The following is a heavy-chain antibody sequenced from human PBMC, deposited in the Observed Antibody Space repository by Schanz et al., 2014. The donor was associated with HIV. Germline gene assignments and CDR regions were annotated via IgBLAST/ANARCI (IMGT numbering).Heavy chain of an antibody. Sequence: QVQLVQSGAEVKKPGSSVKVTCKASGGTFSIYAISWVRQAPGQGLEWMGGIIPIFGTANYAQKFQGRVTMTRDTSTSTVYMELSSLRSEDTAVYYCAREGMEQMVNILDVWGQGTRVNVSS. CDR2: IIPIFGTA. CDR1: GGTFSIYA. V-gene: IGHV1-69*06. J-gene: IGHJ6*02. CDR3: AREGMEQMVNILDV. D-gene: IGHD6-13*01.